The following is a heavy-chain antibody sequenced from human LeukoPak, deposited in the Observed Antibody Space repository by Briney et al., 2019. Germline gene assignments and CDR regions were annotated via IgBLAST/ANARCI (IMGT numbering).Heavy chain of an antibody. Sequence: SETLSLTCAVSGGSISSGGYSWSWIRQPPGKGLEWIGYIYHSESTYYNPSLKSRVTISVDRSKNQFSLKLSSVTATDTAVYYCARASPLDCSSTSCPESWFDPWGQGTLVTVSS. J-gene: IGHJ5*02. CDR3: ARASPLDCSSTSCPESWFDP. D-gene: IGHD2-2*01. V-gene: IGHV4-30-2*01. CDR2: IYHSEST. CDR1: GGSISSGGYS.